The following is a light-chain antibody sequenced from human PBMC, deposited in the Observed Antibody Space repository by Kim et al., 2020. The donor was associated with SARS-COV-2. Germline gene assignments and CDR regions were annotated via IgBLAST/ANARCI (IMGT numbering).Light chain of an antibody. J-gene: IGLJ2*01. V-gene: IGLV3-21*04. CDR3: QVWDTSSDHPV. CDR1: NIASKQ. Sequence: APGKTAGITCGGNNIASKQVHWYQQKPGLAPVLVIYHDTDRPSGIPERFSGSNSGDTATLTISWVEAGDEADYYCQVWDTSSDHPVFGGGTQLTVL. CDR2: HDT.